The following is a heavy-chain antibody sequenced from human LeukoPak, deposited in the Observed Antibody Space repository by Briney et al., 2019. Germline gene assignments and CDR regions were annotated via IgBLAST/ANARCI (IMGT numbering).Heavy chain of an antibody. Sequence: GGSLRLSFAASGFTFDDYAMHWVRQAPGKGLEWVSGISWNSGSIGYADSVKGRFTISRDNAKNSLYLQMNSLRAEDMALYYCAKSRGSTSYPYYFDYWGQGTLVTVSS. V-gene: IGHV3-9*03. CDR2: ISWNSGSI. J-gene: IGHJ4*02. CDR1: GFTFDDYA. CDR3: AKSRGSTSYPYYFDY. D-gene: IGHD2-2*01.